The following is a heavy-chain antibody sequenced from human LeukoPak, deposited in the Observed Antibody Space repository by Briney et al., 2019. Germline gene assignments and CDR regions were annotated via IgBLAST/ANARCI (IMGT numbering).Heavy chain of an antibody. CDR3: ARVPRGVVVVISD. V-gene: IGHV4-31*03. CDR1: GASISSGGYY. CDR2: IYYSGST. D-gene: IGHD3-22*01. J-gene: IGHJ4*02. Sequence: SETLSLTCTVSGASISSGGYYWSWIRQHPGKGLEWIGYIYYSGSTYYNPSLKSRVTISVDTSKNQFSLKLSSVTAADTAVYYCARVPRGVVVVISDWGQGTLVTVSS.